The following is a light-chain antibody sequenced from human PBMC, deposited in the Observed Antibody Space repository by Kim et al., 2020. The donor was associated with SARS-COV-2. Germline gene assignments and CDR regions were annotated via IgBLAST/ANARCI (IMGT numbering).Light chain of an antibody. CDR2: YDS. Sequence: APGKTARITCGGNNIASKSVHWYQQKPGRAPVLVIYYDSDRPSGIPARFAGSNSGNTATLTISRVEAGDEADYYCQVWDSSSDHWVFGGGTQLTVL. CDR3: QVWDSSSDHWV. V-gene: IGLV3-21*04. CDR1: NIASKS. J-gene: IGLJ3*02.